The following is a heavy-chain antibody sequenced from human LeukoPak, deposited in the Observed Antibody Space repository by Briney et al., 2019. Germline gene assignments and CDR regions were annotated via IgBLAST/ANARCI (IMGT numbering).Heavy chain of an antibody. D-gene: IGHD3-9*01. CDR3: AKWGDYDVLTGYYVSDY. CDR1: GFTFSNYA. V-gene: IGHV3-23*01. Sequence: GASLGLSCAASGFTFSNYAMSWVRQAPGKGLEWVSAITGSGGNTYYADSVKGRFTISRDNSKNTVFLQMNSLRAEDTAVYYCAKWGDYDVLTGYYVSDYWGQGTLVTVSS. J-gene: IGHJ4*02. CDR2: ITGSGGNT.